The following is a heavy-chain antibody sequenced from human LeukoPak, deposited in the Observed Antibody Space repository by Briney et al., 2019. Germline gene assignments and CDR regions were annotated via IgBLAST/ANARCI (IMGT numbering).Heavy chain of an antibody. Sequence: GGSLRLSCAASGFTFSSYWMHWVRQAPGKGLEWVSYISSSSSTIYYADSVKGRFTISRDNAKNSLYLQMNSLRAEDTAVYYCARVGYSSGWSPDAFDIWGQGTMVTVSS. J-gene: IGHJ3*02. D-gene: IGHD6-19*01. CDR2: ISSSSSTI. CDR3: ARVGYSSGWSPDAFDI. CDR1: GFTFSSYW. V-gene: IGHV3-48*01.